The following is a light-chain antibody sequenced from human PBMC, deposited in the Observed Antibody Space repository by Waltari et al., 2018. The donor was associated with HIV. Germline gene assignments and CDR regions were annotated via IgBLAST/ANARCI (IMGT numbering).Light chain of an antibody. Sequence: QSVLTQPPSVSGAPGQRVTISCTGSSSNLGAGFEVHWYQQLPGTAPKLLVYDNTNRPSGVPDRFSGSKSGTSASLGITGLQSEDEADYYCQSYDSSLRGILFGGGTKLTVL. J-gene: IGLJ2*01. V-gene: IGLV1-40*01. CDR1: SSNLGAGFE. CDR2: DNT. CDR3: QSYDSSLRGIL.